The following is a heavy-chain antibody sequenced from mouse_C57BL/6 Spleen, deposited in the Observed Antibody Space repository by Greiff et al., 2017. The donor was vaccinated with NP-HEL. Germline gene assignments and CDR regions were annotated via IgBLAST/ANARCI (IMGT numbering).Heavy chain of an antibody. Sequence: VKLQESDAELVKPGASVKISCKVSGYTFTDHTIHWMKQRPEQGLEWIGYIYPRDGSTKYNEKFKGKATLTADKSSSTAYMQLNSLTSEDSAVYFCARSSYYSNYEWYFDVWGTGTTVTVSS. CDR1: GYTFTDHT. J-gene: IGHJ1*03. D-gene: IGHD2-5*01. V-gene: IGHV1-78*01. CDR2: IYPRDGST. CDR3: ARSSYYSNYEWYFDV.